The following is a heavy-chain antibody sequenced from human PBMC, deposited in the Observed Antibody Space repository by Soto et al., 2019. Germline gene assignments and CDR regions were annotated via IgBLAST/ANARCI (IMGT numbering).Heavy chain of an antibody. V-gene: IGHV3-53*02. CDR2: IYTAGGT. Sequence: EVQLVETGGGLIQPGGSLRLSCAASGFTVSNTYMTWVRQPPGKGLECVSVIYTAGGTNYADSVKGRFIISRVNSKNTLYLQMNSLRAEDTAVHYCARALPVAKGGFDPWGQGTLVTVSS. CDR1: GFTVSNTY. D-gene: IGHD2-2*01. CDR3: ARALPVAKGGFDP. J-gene: IGHJ5*02.